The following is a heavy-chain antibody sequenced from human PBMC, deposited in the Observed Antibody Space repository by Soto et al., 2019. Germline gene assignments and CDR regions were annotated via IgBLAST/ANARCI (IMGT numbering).Heavy chain of an antibody. J-gene: IGHJ4*02. V-gene: IGHV4-4*07. D-gene: IGHD3-10*01. CDR3: ARARFGELDY. CDR1: GGSISSYY. Sequence: QVQLQESGPGLVKPSETLSLTCTVSGGSISSYYWSWIRQPAGKGLEWIGRIYTSGSTNYNPSLKGRVTMSVDTSKSQFYLKMSSVAAAAMSVYYCARARFGELDYWGQGTLVTVSS. CDR2: IYTSGST.